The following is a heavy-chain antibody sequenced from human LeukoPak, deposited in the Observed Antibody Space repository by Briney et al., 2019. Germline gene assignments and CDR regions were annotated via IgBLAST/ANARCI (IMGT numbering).Heavy chain of an antibody. V-gene: IGHV1-2*02. Sequence: ASVKVSCKASGYTFTGYYMHWVRQAPGQGLGWMGWINPNSGGTNYAQKFQGRVTMTRDTSISTAYMELSRLRSDDTAVYYCARTYCSSTSCYIFDYWGQGTLVTVSS. CDR2: INPNSGGT. J-gene: IGHJ4*02. CDR3: ARTYCSSTSCYIFDY. CDR1: GYTFTGYY. D-gene: IGHD2-2*02.